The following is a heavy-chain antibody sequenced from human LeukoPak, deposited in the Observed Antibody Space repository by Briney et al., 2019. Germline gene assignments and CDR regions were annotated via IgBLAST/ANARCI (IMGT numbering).Heavy chain of an antibody. V-gene: IGHV4-38-2*02. Sequence: SETLSLTCTVSGYSISSGYYWGWIRQPPGKGLEWIGSIYHSGSTNYNPSLKSRVTISVDTSKNQFSLKLSSVTAADTAVYYCARVVPAAIYFDYWGQGTLVTVSS. CDR1: GYSISSGYY. J-gene: IGHJ4*02. CDR2: IYHSGST. D-gene: IGHD2-2*01. CDR3: ARVVPAAIYFDY.